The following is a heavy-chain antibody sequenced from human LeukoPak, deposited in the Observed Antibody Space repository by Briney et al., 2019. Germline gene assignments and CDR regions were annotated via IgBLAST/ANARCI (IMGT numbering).Heavy chain of an antibody. D-gene: IGHD3-3*01. V-gene: IGHV3-21*01. CDR3: SIDLDFYSYKYYGMDG. CDR2: ISSSSSYI. Sequence: GGSLRLSCAASGFTFSSYSMNWVRQAPAKALEWVSSISSSSSYIYYADSVKRRFTISRDNAKNSLYLQINSLRAEDTAVYYCSIDLDFYSYKYYGMDGWGKGTTVTVSA. CDR1: GFTFSSYS. J-gene: IGHJ6*04.